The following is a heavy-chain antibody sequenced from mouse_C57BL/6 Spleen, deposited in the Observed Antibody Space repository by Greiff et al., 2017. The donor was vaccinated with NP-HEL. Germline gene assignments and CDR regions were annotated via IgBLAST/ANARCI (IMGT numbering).Heavy chain of an antibody. CDR2: ISSGSSTI. CDR1: GFTFSDYG. D-gene: IGHD1-1*01. Sequence: EVKVIESGGGLVKPGGSLKLSCAASGFTFSDYGMHWVRQAPEKGLEWVAYISSGSSTIYYADTVKGRFTISRDNAKNTLFLQMTSLRSEDTAMYYCARSSGYYGSTSDYFDYWGQGTTLTVSS. V-gene: IGHV5-17*01. CDR3: ARSSGYYGSTSDYFDY. J-gene: IGHJ2*01.